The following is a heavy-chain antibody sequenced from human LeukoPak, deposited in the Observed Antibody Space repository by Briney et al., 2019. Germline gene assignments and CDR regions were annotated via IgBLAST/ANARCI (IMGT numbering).Heavy chain of an antibody. D-gene: IGHD3-22*01. Sequence: ASVKVSCKASGYTFTGYYMHWVRQAPGQGLEWMGRISPNSGGTNYAQKFQGRVTMTRDTSISTAYMELSRLRSDDTAVYYCARGLLGRYDSSRAITRDYWGQGTLVTVSS. CDR2: ISPNSGGT. J-gene: IGHJ4*02. CDR1: GYTFTGYY. V-gene: IGHV1-2*06. CDR3: ARGLLGRYDSSRAITRDY.